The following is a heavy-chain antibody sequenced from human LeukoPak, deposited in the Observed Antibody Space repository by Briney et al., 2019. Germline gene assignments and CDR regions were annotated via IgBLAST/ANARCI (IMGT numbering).Heavy chain of an antibody. CDR1: GFTLSSYW. D-gene: IGHD3-22*01. J-gene: IGHJ4*02. CDR3: AKDIYDSSATIGHYFDY. V-gene: IGHV3-43*02. Sequence: GGSLRLSCAGSGFTLSSYWMHWVRQAPGKGLEWVSLISGDGGSTYYADSVKGRFTISRDNSKNSLYLQMNSLRTEDTALYYCAKDIYDSSATIGHYFDYWGQGTLVTVSS. CDR2: ISGDGGST.